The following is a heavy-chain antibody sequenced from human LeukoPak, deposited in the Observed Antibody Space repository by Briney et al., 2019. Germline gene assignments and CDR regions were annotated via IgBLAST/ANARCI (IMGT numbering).Heavy chain of an antibody. J-gene: IGHJ5*02. D-gene: IGHD6-13*01. CDR3: ARELKAGYSSRRNWFDP. CDR2: INPSGGST. Sequence: ASVKVSCKASGYTFTSYYMHWVRQAPGQGLEWMGIINPSGGSTSYAQKFQGRVTMTRDMSTSTVYMELSSLRSEDTAVYYCARELKAGYSSRRNWFDPWGQGTLVTVSS. CDR1: GYTFTSYY. V-gene: IGHV1-46*01.